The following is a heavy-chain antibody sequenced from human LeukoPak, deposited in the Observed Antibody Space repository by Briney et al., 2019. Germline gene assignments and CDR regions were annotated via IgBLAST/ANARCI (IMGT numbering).Heavy chain of an antibody. V-gene: IGHV4-4*07. J-gene: IGHJ4*02. CDR2: IYTRGST. CDR3: ARDRVHYYGSGSYWGYFDY. D-gene: IGHD3-10*01. Sequence: SDTLSLTCTGSGGSISSYYWSWVRQPAGKGLEWIGRIYTRGSTNYNPSLKRRVTISVDTSKNQFSLKLSSVTAADTAVYYCARDRVHYYGSGSYWGYFDYWGQGTLVTVSS. CDR1: GGSISSYY.